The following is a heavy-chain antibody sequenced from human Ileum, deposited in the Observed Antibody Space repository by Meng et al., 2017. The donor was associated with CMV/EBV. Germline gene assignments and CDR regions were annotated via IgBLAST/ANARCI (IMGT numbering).Heavy chain of an antibody. CDR2: IDTDSGGT. Sequence: PRQGVRWMGWIDTDSGGTNYAQEFQGRVTMTRNTSISTVYMELTSLTSDDTAVYYGASDVSDGYQLPTGYNWFDPWGQGALVTVSS. V-gene: IGHV1-2*02. CDR3: ASDVSDGYQLPTGYNWFDP. J-gene: IGHJ5*02. D-gene: IGHD2-2*01.